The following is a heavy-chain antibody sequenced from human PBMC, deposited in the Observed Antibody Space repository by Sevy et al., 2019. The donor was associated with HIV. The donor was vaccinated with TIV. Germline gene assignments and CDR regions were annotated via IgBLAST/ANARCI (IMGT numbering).Heavy chain of an antibody. CDR3: ARDSRYCSGGSCGNAGYFDL. J-gene: IGHJ2*01. Sequence: GGSLRLSCAASGFTVSSNYMNWVRQAPGKGLEWVSVIYSGGSTYYADSVKGRFTISRDNSKNTLYLQMNSLRAEDTAVYYCARDSRYCSGGSCGNAGYFDLWGRGTLVTVSS. V-gene: IGHV3-53*01. D-gene: IGHD2-15*01. CDR2: IYSGGST. CDR1: GFTVSSNY.